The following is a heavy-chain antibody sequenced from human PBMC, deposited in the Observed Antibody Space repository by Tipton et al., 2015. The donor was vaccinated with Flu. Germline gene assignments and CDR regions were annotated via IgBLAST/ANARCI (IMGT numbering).Heavy chain of an antibody. J-gene: IGHJ6*02. V-gene: IGHV4-38-2*02. CDR1: GDSINSDYY. D-gene: IGHD2/OR15-2a*01. Sequence: TLSLTCTVSGDSINSDYYWGWIRQPPGKGLEWIGNIFHTGSTYHNPSLKGRVALSVDRSKNQFSLKLNSVTAADTAVYYCATPALYYYYSGLDVWGRGTTVTVSS. CDR3: ATPALYYYYSGLDV. CDR2: IFHTGST.